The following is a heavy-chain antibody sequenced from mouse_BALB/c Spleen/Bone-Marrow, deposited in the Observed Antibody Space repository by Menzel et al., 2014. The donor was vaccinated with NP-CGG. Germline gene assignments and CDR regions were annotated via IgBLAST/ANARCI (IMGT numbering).Heavy chain of an antibody. Sequence: QVQLQQSGAELVRPGVSVKISCKGSGYTVTDYAMHWVKQSHAKSLEWIGVISTYSGDARYNQKFKDKATMTVDKSSRTAYMELARLTSEDSAIYYCATPLGGNSGYWYFDVWGAGTTVTVSS. V-gene: IGHV1-67*01. D-gene: IGHD2-1*01. CDR1: GYTVTDYA. J-gene: IGHJ1*01. CDR3: ATPLGGNSGYWYFDV. CDR2: ISTYSGDA.